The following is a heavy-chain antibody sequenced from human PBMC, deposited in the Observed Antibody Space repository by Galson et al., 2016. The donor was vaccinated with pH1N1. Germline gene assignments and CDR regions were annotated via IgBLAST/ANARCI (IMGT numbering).Heavy chain of an antibody. Sequence: ETLSLTCGVSGYSLSSNYYGAWIRQPPGKGLEWIGSLWHSGNTYYTPSLQSRVTISLDTSKNYFSLNLNSVTAADTAVYYCARLRWEFLRGPDIDIFYFDYWGQGTLVTVSS. CDR1: GYSLSSNYY. V-gene: IGHV4-38-2*01. CDR2: LWHSGNT. CDR3: ARLRWEFLRGPDIDIFYFDY. D-gene: IGHD1-26*01. J-gene: IGHJ4*02.